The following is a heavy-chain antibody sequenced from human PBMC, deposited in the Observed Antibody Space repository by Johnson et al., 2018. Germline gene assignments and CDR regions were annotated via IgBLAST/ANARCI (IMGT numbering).Heavy chain of an antibody. CDR3: ARDKVAGGSYDYYYYMDV. CDR2: ISSNGGST. J-gene: IGHJ6*03. Sequence: VQLVQSGEGLVQPGGSLRLSCAASGFTFSSYAMHWVRQAPGKGLEYVSAISSNGGSTYYADSVKGRFTISRDNSKNTLYLQMNSLRAEDTAVYYCARDKVAGGSYDYYYYMDVWGKGTTVTVSS. D-gene: IGHD6-19*01. V-gene: IGHV3-64*02. CDR1: GFTFSSYA.